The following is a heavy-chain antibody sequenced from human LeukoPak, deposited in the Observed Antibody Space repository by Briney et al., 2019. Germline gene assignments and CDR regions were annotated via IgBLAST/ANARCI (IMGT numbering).Heavy chain of an antibody. CDR2: IIPIFGTA. V-gene: IGHV1-69*05. CDR3: AREANCGGDCQAGFDP. Sequence: SVKVSCKASGGTFSSYAISWVRQAPGQGLEWMGGIIPIFGTANYAQKFQGRVTITTDVSTSTAYMELSSLRSEDTAVYYCAREANCGGDCQAGFDPWGQGTLVTVSS. D-gene: IGHD2-21*02. J-gene: IGHJ5*02. CDR1: GGTFSSYA.